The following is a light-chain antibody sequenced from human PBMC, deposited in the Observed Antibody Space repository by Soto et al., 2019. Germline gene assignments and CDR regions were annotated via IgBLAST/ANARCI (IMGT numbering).Light chain of an antibody. V-gene: IGKV3-20*01. CDR3: QQYGSSPRT. CDR2: GAF. J-gene: IGKJ1*01. Sequence: EIVLTQSPGTLSLSPGERDTLSCRASQSASTNYLAWYQQKPGQAPWLLIYGAFNRAGGVPDRFSGSVSGTDFTLTISRLEPEDFAVYYCQQYGSSPRTFGQGTKV. CDR1: QSASTNY.